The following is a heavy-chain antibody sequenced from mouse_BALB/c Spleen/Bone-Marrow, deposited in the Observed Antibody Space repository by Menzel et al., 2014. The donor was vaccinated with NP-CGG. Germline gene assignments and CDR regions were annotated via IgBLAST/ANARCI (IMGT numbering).Heavy chain of an antibody. J-gene: IGHJ2*01. D-gene: IGHD1-1*01. CDR2: INPSSGYT. CDR3: ARESLYGSNYY. Sequence: QVQLQQSGAELARPGASVKMSCKASVYTFTSYTMHWVKQRPGQGLEWIGYINPSSGYTNYNQKFKDKATLTADKSSSTAYMQLSSLTSEDSAVYYCARESLYGSNYYWGQGTTLTVSS. V-gene: IGHV1-4*01. CDR1: VYTFTSYT.